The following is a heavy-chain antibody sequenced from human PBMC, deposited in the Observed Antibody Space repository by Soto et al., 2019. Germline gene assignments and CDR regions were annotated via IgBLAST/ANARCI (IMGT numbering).Heavy chain of an antibody. CDR2: IRGSGGST. V-gene: IGHV3-23*01. D-gene: IGHD2-2*02. CDR3: ARGLGYCSSTSCYIWFDY. Sequence: PGGSLRLSCAASGFTFSTYAMRWVRQAPGKGLEWVSAIRGSGGSTYYADPVKGRFTISRDNSKNTLYLQMNSLRAEDTAVHYCARGLGYCSSTSCYIWFDYWGQGTLVTVSS. CDR1: GFTFSTYA. J-gene: IGHJ4*02.